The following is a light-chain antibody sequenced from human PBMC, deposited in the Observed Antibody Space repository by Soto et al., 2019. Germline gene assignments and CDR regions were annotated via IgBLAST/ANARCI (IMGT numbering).Light chain of an antibody. V-gene: IGKV1-39*01. CDR1: QSFSTY. CDR3: QQSYMDPIT. J-gene: IGKJ5*01. Sequence: DTHMTPSPSSLSASVGNRVTIPCRAIQSFSTYFNWYQKKPGKAPSLLIYDASRLQSGVPSRFSGSGGGTDFTLSISSVQPEDFATYFCQQSYMDPITFGQGTRLEIK. CDR2: DAS.